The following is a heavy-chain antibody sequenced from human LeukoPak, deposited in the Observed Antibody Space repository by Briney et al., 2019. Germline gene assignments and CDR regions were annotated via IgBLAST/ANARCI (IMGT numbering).Heavy chain of an antibody. CDR3: ARDPSAWFDP. V-gene: IGHV6-1*01. D-gene: IGHD6-19*01. CDR1: GASVSTTSAP. J-gene: IGHJ5*02. CDR2: TYYRSKWYH. Sequence: SQTLSLTCVISGASVSTTSAPWNWTSHSPSRALKCLGRTYYRSKWYHDYAVSVRSRITINSDTSKNQFSLQLRSATPEDTAVYYCARDPSAWFDPWGQGTLVTVSS.